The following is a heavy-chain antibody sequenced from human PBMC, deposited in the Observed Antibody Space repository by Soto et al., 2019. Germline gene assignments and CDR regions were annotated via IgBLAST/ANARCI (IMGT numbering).Heavy chain of an antibody. V-gene: IGHV4-4*08. CDR2: VSSTGST. Sequence: PSETLSLTCTVSGASITQYYWNWIRQSPGKGLEWIVSVSSTGSTVYNPSLTSRVTVSLDTSKNQFSLKLSSVTAVDTAVYYCARNGGGFLAYMDVWGQGTTVTVSS. CDR1: GASITQYY. D-gene: IGHD3-16*01. J-gene: IGHJ6*02. CDR3: ARNGGGFLAYMDV.